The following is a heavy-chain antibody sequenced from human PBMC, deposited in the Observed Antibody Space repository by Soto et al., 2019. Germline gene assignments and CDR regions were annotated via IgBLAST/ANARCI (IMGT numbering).Heavy chain of an antibody. CDR3: ARFSADGKYYDLMAV. D-gene: IGHD6-13*01. CDR1: GYSFTSYW. V-gene: IGHV5-51*01. Sequence: PGESLKISCKGSGYSFTSYWIGWVRQMPGKGLEWMGIIYPGDSDTRYSPSFQGQVTISADKSISTAYLQWSSLKASDTAMYYCARFSADGKYYDLMAVRGQGTTVTVSS. CDR2: IYPGDSDT. J-gene: IGHJ6*02.